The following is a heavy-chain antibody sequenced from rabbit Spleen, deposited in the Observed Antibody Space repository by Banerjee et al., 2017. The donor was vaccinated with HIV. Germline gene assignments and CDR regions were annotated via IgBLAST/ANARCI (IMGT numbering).Heavy chain of an antibody. V-gene: IGHV1S45*01. Sequence: QEQLEESGGGLVKPEGSLTLTCKASGFSFSSSDYICWVRQAPGKGLEWISCIAGSSSGFTYSATWAKGRFTISKTSSTTVTLQMTSLTVADTATYFCARDTGTRFSSYGMDLWGQGTLVTVS. CDR2: IAGSSSGFT. CDR1: GFSFSSSDY. CDR3: ARDTGTRFSSYGMDL. D-gene: IGHD7-1*01. J-gene: IGHJ6*01.